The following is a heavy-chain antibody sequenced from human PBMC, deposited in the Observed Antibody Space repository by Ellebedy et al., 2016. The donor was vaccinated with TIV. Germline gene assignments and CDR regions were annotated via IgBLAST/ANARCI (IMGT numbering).Heavy chain of an antibody. V-gene: IGHV1-18*04. Sequence: ASVKVSCKASGYTFTSYDISWVRQAPGQGLEWMGWISAYNGNTNYAQKLQGRVTMTTDTSTSTAYMELRSLRSDDTAVYYCARAPRTYDFWSGYFSPQNHFDYWGQGTLVTVSS. CDR3: ARAPRTYDFWSGYFSPQNHFDY. J-gene: IGHJ4*02. CDR1: GYTFTSYD. D-gene: IGHD3-3*01. CDR2: ISAYNGNT.